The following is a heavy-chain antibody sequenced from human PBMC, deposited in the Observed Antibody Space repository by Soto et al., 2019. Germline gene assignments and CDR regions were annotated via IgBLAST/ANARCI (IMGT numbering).Heavy chain of an antibody. J-gene: IGHJ5*02. CDR2: ISDNGDTT. Sequence: PVGSLRLSCAASGFTFSSHAMSWVRQAPGKGLEWVSAISDNGDTTYYADSVKGRFTISRDNSKNILYLQMNNLRGEDSAIYYCTGRVAAGTLNWFDPWGQGTLVTV. D-gene: IGHD6-13*01. V-gene: IGHV3-23*01. CDR1: GFTFSSHA. CDR3: TGRVAAGTLNWFDP.